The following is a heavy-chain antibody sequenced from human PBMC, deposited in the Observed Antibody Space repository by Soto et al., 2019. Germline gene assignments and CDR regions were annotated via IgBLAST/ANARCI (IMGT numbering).Heavy chain of an antibody. J-gene: IGHJ4*02. CDR2: VYYSGNT. CDR1: GGSISSSSYY. D-gene: IGHD2-15*01. Sequence: QLQLQESGPGLVKPSETLSLICTVSGGSISSSSYYWGWIRQPPGKGLEWIGSVYYSGNTYYNPSRKSRVTLSVDTSKNQFSLKLSSVTAADTAVYYCARQGYCSGGNCYSQGITFDYWGQGTLVTVSS. V-gene: IGHV4-39*01. CDR3: ARQGYCSGGNCYSQGITFDY.